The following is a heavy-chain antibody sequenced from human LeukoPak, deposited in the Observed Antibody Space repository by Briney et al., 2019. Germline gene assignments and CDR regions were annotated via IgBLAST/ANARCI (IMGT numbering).Heavy chain of an antibody. CDR2: ISYDGSNK. CDR1: GFTFSSYG. D-gene: IGHD4-17*01. V-gene: IGHV3-30*18. CDR3: AKEDGDYAHLYYFDY. Sequence: GGSLRLSCAASGFTFSSYGMHWVRQAPGKGLEWVAVISYDGSNKYYADSVKGRLTISRDNSKNTLYLQMNSLRAEDTAVYYCAKEDGDYAHLYYFDYWGQGTLVTVSS. J-gene: IGHJ4*02.